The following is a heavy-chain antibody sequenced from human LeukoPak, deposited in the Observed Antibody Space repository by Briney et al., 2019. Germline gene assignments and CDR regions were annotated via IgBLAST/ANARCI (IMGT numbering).Heavy chain of an antibody. CDR3: ASNLLLGYCSGGSCYDAFDI. V-gene: IGHV3-20*04. CDR1: GFTFDDYA. Sequence: GGSLRLSCAASGFTFDDYAMHWVRQAPGKGLEWVSGINWNGGSTGYADSVKGRFTISRDNAKNSLYLQMNSLRAEDTALYYCASNLLLGYCSGGSCYDAFDIWGQGTMVTVSS. J-gene: IGHJ3*02. D-gene: IGHD2-15*01. CDR2: INWNGGST.